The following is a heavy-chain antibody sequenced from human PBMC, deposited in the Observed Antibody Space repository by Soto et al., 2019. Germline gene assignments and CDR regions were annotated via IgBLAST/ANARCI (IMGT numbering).Heavy chain of an antibody. V-gene: IGHV3-30*18. J-gene: IGHJ3*02. Sequence: PGGSLRLSCAASGFMFQAYGIHWVRQAPGNGLEWVAVISFDGSSQYYEESVKGRFTISRDNSKNTLYLQMDSLRAEDTAVYFCVKAGTMAGTGTTPRSFDIWGRGTMVTVSS. CDR2: ISFDGSSQ. D-gene: IGHD1-1*01. CDR1: GFMFQAYG. CDR3: VKAGTMAGTGTTPRSFDI.